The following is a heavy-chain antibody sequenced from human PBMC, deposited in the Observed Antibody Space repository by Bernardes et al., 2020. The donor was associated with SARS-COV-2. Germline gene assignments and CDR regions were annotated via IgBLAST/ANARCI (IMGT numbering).Heavy chain of an antibody. D-gene: IGHD1-26*01. CDR3: ARGRRIYSGSYWGSHDAFDI. V-gene: IGHV4-34*01. J-gene: IGHJ3*02. CDR2: INHSGST. Sequence: SETLSLTCAVYGGSFSGYYWSWIRQPPGKGLEWIGEINHSGSTNYNPSLKSRVTISVDTSKNQFSLKLSSVTAADTAVYYCARGRRIYSGSYWGSHDAFDIWGQGTMVTVSS. CDR1: GGSFSGYY.